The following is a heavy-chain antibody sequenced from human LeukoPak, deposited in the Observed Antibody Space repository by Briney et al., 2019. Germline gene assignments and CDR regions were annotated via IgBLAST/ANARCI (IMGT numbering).Heavy chain of an antibody. CDR3: TRESPQTGDWYFDL. J-gene: IGHJ2*01. V-gene: IGHV3-74*01. CDR1: GFVLSDYW. Sequence: GGSLRPSCAASGFVLSDYWMHWVRQAPGRGLVWVSRMNADGGSTTYADSVKGRFTISRDNAKNTLYLQMNSLRVEDTAVYFCTRESPQTGDWYFDLWGRGTQVTVSP. CDR2: MNADGGST.